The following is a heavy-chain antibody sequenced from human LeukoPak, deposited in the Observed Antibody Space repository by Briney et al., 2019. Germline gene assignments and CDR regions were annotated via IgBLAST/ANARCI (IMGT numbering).Heavy chain of an antibody. J-gene: IGHJ4*02. Sequence: GGSLRLSCEASGFTFSIFRMSLVRQAPGKRPEWVANIKHYGSEKYYVDSVKGRFTISRDNAKNSLYLQMNSLRAEDTAVYYCARIYYGSSGYRLFDYWGQGILVTVSS. CDR2: IKHYGSEK. V-gene: IGHV3-7*04. D-gene: IGHD3-22*01. CDR3: ARIYYGSSGYRLFDY. CDR1: GFTFSIFR.